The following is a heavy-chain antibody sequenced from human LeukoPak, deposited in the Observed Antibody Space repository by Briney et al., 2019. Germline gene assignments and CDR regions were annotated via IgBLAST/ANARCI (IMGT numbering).Heavy chain of an antibody. Sequence: GSLRLSCEVSGFPFTLYNMNWVRQAPGKGLEWLSYISSSTNTIYYADSVKGRFTISRDNAKNSLYLQMNGLGAEDTAVYYCARELNGYGYYFFDYWGPGTLVTVSS. CDR2: ISSSTNTI. CDR1: GFPFTLYN. J-gene: IGHJ4*02. V-gene: IGHV3-48*04. D-gene: IGHD3-16*01. CDR3: ARELNGYGYYFFDY.